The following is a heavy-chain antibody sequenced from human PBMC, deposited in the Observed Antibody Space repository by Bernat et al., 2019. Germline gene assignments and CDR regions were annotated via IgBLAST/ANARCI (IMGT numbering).Heavy chain of an antibody. D-gene: IGHD3-3*01. V-gene: IGHV3-66*01. CDR2: IYSGGST. CDR3: ASGVGFWSGYADDY. CDR1: GFTVSSNY. J-gene: IGHJ4*02. Sequence: EVQLVESGGGLVQPGGSLRLSCAASGFTVSSNYMSWVRQAPGKGLEWVSVIYSGGSTYYADSVKGRFTISRDNSKNTLYLQMNSLRVEDTAVYYCASGVGFWSGYADDYWGQGTLVTVSS.